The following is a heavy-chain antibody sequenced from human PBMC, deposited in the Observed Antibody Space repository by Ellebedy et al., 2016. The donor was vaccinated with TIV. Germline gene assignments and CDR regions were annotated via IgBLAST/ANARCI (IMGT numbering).Heavy chain of an antibody. CDR2: ISYDGSSK. D-gene: IGHD6-19*01. CDR3: ARDLDKSSGWYGGAAY. V-gene: IGHV3-30-3*01. CDR1: GFTFNSYA. J-gene: IGHJ4*02. Sequence: GESLKISCAASGFTFNSYAMHWVRQAPGKGLGWVAVISYDGSSKYYADSVKGRFTISRDNSMTTLSLEMNSLRAEDTAVYYCARDLDKSSGWYGGAAYWGQGTQVTVSS.